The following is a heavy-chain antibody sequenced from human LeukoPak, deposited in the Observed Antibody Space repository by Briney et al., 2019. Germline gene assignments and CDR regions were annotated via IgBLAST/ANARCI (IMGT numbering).Heavy chain of an antibody. CDR3: ARFTPQGYGWGGYNRFDP. CDR2: IYYSGST. Sequence: SETLSLTCTVSGGSIRQPPREGNIYYSGSTYYNPSLKSRVTISVDTSKNQFSLKVTSVTAADTAVYYCARFTPQGYGWGGYNRFDPWGQGTLVTVSS. CDR1: GGSI. V-gene: IGHV4-39*01. J-gene: IGHJ5*02. D-gene: IGHD3-16*01.